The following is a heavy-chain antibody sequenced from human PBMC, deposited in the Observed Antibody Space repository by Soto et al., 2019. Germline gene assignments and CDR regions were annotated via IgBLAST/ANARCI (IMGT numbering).Heavy chain of an antibody. J-gene: IGHJ6*02. V-gene: IGHV3-73*02. CDR1: GFPFSGSI. D-gene: IGHD1-26*01. Sequence: EVQLVESGGGLVQPGGSLKLSCAASGFPFSGSIIHWVRQASGKGLEWVGRIRSKANGYATAYAESVRGRFTISRDDLKSMAYLQMNSLKNEDTGVYYCARNLGAKYGMDVWGQGTTVSVS. CDR3: ARNLGAKYGMDV. CDR2: IRSKANGYAT.